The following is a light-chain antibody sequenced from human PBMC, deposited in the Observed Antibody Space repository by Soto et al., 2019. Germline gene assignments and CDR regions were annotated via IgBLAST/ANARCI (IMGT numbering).Light chain of an antibody. J-gene: IGKJ4*02. Sequence: IVLTQSPGTLSLSPGERATLSCRASQSVSSNYLAWYQQKAGQAPRLLIYAASSRATGIPDRFSGGGSGTDFTLTISRLEPEDFAVYCCRQYGSSPLLTFGGGTEVEIK. CDR2: AAS. CDR3: RQYGSSPLLT. V-gene: IGKV3-20*01. CDR1: QSVSSNY.